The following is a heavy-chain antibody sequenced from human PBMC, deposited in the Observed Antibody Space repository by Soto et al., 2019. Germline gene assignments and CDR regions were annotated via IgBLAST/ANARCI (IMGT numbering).Heavy chain of an antibody. V-gene: IGHV1-24*01. Sequence: QVQLVQSGAEVKKPGASVKVSCKVSGYTLTELSMHWVRQAPGKGLEWMGGFDPEDGETIYARKFQGRVTMTEDTSTDTVYMELSSLRSEDTAVYYCATNADIVVVTATLDYWGQGTLVTVSS. CDR2: FDPEDGET. D-gene: IGHD2-21*02. CDR1: GYTLTELS. CDR3: ATNADIVVVTATLDY. J-gene: IGHJ4*02.